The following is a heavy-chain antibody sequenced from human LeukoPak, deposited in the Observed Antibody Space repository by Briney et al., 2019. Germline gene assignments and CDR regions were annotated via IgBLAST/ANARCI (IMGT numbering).Heavy chain of an antibody. CDR1: GYTFTSYG. D-gene: IGHD2-8*02. V-gene: IGHV1-18*01. CDR2: ISAYSTYNGNT. Sequence: ASVKLSCKASGYTFTSYGISWVRQAPGQRPEWMGWISAYSTYNGNTNYAQKFQGRVTMTTDTSTSTAYMELRSLRSDDTAVYYCTRDMDTLGDCPEGNCFAFWGQGTLVTVSP. CDR3: TRDMDTLGDCPEGNCFAF. J-gene: IGHJ4*02.